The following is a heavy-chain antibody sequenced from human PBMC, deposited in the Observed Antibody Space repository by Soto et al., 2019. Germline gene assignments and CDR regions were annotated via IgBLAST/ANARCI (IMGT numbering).Heavy chain of an antibody. CDR3: ARVSNPVYYYYGMDV. CDR1: GGTFSSYA. Sequence: SVKISCKASGGTFSSYAISWVRQAPGQGLEWMGGIIPIFGTANYAQKFQGRVTITADESTSTAYMELSSLRSEDTAVYYCARVSNPVYYYYGMDVWGQGTTVTVSS. J-gene: IGHJ6*02. D-gene: IGHD4-4*01. V-gene: IGHV1-69*13. CDR2: IIPIFGTA.